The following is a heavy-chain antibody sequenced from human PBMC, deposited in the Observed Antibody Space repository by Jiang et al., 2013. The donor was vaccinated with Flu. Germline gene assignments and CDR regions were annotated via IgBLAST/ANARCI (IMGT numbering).Heavy chain of an antibody. J-gene: IGHJ4*02. CDR2: ISGSGGST. CDR3: AKDRGGGLGKFGY. D-gene: IGHD7-27*01. V-gene: IGHV3-23*01. Sequence: SWVRPGRPGKGAWSGVSAISGSGGSTYYADSVKGRFTISRDNSKNTLYLQMNSLRAEDTAVYYCAKDRGGGLGKFGYWGQGTLVTVSS.